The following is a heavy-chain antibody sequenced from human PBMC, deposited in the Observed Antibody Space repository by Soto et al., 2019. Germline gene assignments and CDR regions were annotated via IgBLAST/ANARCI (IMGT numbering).Heavy chain of an antibody. CDR2: IKSKTDGGTT. Sequence: PGGSLSLSCAASGFTFSNAWMSWVRQAPGKGLEWVGRIKSKTDGGTTDYAAPVKGRFTISRDDSKNTLYLQMNSLKTEDTAVYYCTTDLLLWFGAVRPWGQGTLVTVSS. D-gene: IGHD3-10*01. CDR1: GFTFSNAW. V-gene: IGHV3-15*01. CDR3: TTDLLLWFGAVRP. J-gene: IGHJ5*02.